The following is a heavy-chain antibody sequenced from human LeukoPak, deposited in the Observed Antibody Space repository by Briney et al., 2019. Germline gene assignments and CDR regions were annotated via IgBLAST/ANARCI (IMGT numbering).Heavy chain of an antibody. J-gene: IGHJ3*01. CDR1: GFPFINCW. Sequence: GGSLRLSCAPSGFPFINCWMRGVRQAPGKGLEWVANIKQGGSEKYYVETVKGRTTIARDNAKKSLYLQMNNLRAEDTAVDDCAIWGTYSSSWLSAFDFWDQGTGVIVTA. V-gene: IGHV3-7*05. CDR3: AIWGTYSSSWLSAFDF. CDR2: IKQGGSEK. D-gene: IGHD6-13*01.